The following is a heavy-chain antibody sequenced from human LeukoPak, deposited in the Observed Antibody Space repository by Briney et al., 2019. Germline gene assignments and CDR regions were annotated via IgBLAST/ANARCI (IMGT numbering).Heavy chain of an antibody. V-gene: IGHV3-74*01. CDR3: ATLTTVTASFHFDY. D-gene: IGHD4-17*01. CDR1: GFTFSSYW. J-gene: IGHJ4*02. CDR2: INSDGSST. Sequence: GGSLRLSCAASGFTFSSYWMHWVRQAPGKGLVWVSRINSDGSSTSYADSVKGRFTISRDNAKNTLYLQMNSLRAEDTAVYYCATLTTVTASFHFDYWGQGTLVTVSS.